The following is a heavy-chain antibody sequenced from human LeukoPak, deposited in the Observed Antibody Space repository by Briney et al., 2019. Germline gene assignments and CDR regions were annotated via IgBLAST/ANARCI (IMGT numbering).Heavy chain of an antibody. CDR2: IYYSGST. D-gene: IGHD5-24*01. CDR3: ARDKRGMATTPLYYFDY. Sequence: PSETLSLTCTVSGGSISSYYWSWIRQPPGKGLEWIGYIYYSGSTNYNPSLKSRVTISVDTSKNQFSLKLSSVTAADTAVYYCARDKRGMATTPLYYFDYWGQGTLVTVSS. V-gene: IGHV4-59*01. CDR1: GGSISSYY. J-gene: IGHJ4*02.